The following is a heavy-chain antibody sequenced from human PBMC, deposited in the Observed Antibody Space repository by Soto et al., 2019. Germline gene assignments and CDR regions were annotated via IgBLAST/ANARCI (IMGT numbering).Heavy chain of an antibody. CDR3: ARVFMVRGVITYYFDY. V-gene: IGHV3-11*01. CDR1: GGSISSYY. J-gene: IGHJ4*02. Sequence: LSLTCTVSGGSISSYYMSWIRQAPGKGLERVSYISSSGSTIYYADSVKGRFTISRDNAKNSLYLQMNSLRAEDTAVYHCARVFMVRGVITYYFDYWGQGTLVTVSS. D-gene: IGHD3-10*01. CDR2: ISSSGSTI.